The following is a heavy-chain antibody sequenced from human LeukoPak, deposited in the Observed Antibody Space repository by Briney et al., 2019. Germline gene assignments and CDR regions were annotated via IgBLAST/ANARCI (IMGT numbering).Heavy chain of an antibody. J-gene: IGHJ4*02. Sequence: SETLSLTCAVYGGSFSGYHWSWIRQPPGKGLEWIGEINHSGSTNYNPSLKSRVTISVDTSKSQFSLKLNSVTAADTAVYYCARHTVWVGYDWGQGTLVTVSS. CDR1: GGSFSGYH. CDR3: ARHTVWVGYD. V-gene: IGHV4-34*01. D-gene: IGHD5-12*01. CDR2: INHSGST.